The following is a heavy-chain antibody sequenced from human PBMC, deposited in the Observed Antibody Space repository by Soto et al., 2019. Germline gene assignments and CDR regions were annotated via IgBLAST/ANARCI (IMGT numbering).Heavy chain of an antibody. V-gene: IGHV3-23*01. CDR2: ISVSGDTT. Sequence: EVQLLESGGGLVQSGGSLRLSCAASGFTFSSFAMNWVRQAPGKGLEWVLTISVSGDTTTYADSVKGRFTISRDNSMDTLYLQMNSLRAEDTALYFCAKDGVGWVTTVSYFDSWGQGTRVTVSS. CDR3: AKDGVGWVTTVSYFDS. D-gene: IGHD4-4*01. CDR1: GFTFSSFA. J-gene: IGHJ4*02.